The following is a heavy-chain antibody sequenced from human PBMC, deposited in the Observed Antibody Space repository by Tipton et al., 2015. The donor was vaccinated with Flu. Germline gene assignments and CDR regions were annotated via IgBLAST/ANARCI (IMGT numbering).Heavy chain of an antibody. CDR3: ARGRITMVRGVIIKGDFDY. CDR2: INHSGST. D-gene: IGHD3-10*01. Sequence: TLSLTCAVYGGSFSGYYWSWIRQPPGKGLEWIGEINHSGSTNYNPSLKSRVTISVDTSKNQFSLKLSSMTAADTAVYYCARGRITMVRGVIIKGDFDYWGQGTLVTVSS. CDR1: GGSFSGYY. J-gene: IGHJ4*02. V-gene: IGHV4-34*01.